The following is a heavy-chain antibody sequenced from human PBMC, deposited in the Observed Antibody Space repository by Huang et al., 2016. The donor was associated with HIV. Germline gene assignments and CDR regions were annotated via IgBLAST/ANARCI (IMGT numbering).Heavy chain of an antibody. CDR2: ITSSSGSI. Sequence: EVQLMESGGGLVQPGGSLRLSCAASGFTFSTYNMNWVRQALGKGLEWVSYITSSSGSIYYADSVKGRFTIARDKAKNSLYLQMNSLRAEDTAVYYCARFGSYYYGSGSYLDAFDIWGQGTMVTVSS. V-gene: IGHV3-48*01. CDR3: ARFGSYYYGSGSYLDAFDI. D-gene: IGHD3-10*01. J-gene: IGHJ3*02. CDR1: GFTFSTYN.